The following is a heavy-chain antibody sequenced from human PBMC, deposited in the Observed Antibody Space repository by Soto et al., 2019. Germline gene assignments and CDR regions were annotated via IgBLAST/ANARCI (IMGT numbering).Heavy chain of an antibody. J-gene: IGHJ4*02. D-gene: IGHD6-13*01. CDR2: ISYDGSNK. Sequence: GGSLRLSCAASGFTFSSYAMHWVRRAPGKGLEWVAVISYDGSNKYYADSVKGRFTISRDNSKNTLYLQMNSLRAEDTAVYYCARSSGIAAAVFDYWGQGTLVTVSS. V-gene: IGHV3-30-3*01. CDR1: GFTFSSYA. CDR3: ARSSGIAAAVFDY.